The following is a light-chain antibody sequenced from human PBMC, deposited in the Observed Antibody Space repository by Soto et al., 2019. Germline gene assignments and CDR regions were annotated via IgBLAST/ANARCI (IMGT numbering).Light chain of an antibody. J-gene: IGLJ2*01. Sequence: QSALTQPPSASGSPGQSVTISCTGTSSDVGGYNYVSWYQQHPGKAPKFIIYDVTKRPSGVPDRFSGSKSGNTASLTVSGLQAEDEADYYCTSHAGSTTVFGGGTKLTVL. CDR2: DVT. V-gene: IGLV2-8*01. CDR1: SSDVGGYNY. CDR3: TSHAGSTTV.